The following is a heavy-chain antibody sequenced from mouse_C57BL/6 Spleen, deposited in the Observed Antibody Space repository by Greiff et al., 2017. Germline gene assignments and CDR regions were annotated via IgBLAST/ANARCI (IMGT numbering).Heavy chain of an antibody. CDR3: AKAYYSNYFDY. J-gene: IGHJ2*01. CDR2: INPYNGDT. Sequence: EVKLMESGPELVKPGDSVKISCKASVYSFTGYFMNWVMQSHGKSLEWIGRINPYNGDTFYNQKFKGKATLTVDKSSSTAHMELRSLTSEDSAVYYCAKAYYSNYFDYWGQGTTLTVSS. CDR1: VYSFTGYF. V-gene: IGHV1-20*01. D-gene: IGHD2-5*01.